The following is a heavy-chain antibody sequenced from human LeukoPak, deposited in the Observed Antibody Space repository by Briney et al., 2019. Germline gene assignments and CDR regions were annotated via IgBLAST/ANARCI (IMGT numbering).Heavy chain of an antibody. CDR1: GFSLSNYG. J-gene: IGHJ6*03. V-gene: IGHV3-30*02. Sequence: GGSLRLSCAASGFSLSNYGMHWVGQAPGKGVEWVAFTRYDGSNQYYADSGKGRFTISRDNSKNTMYLQMNSLRAEDTALYYCARDPSYTGYYMDVWGKGTTVTISS. CDR3: ARDPSYTGYYMDV. D-gene: IGHD5-18*01. CDR2: TRYDGSNQ.